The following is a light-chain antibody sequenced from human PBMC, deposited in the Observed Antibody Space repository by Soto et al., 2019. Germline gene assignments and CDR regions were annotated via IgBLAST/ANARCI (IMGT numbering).Light chain of an antibody. J-gene: IGLJ2*01. Sequence: QAVVTQPPSASGTPGQSVTISCSGGSSNIGSHTVNWYQHLPGTAPKLLIYGSNQRPSGVPDRFSGSKSGTSASLAISGLQSEDEADYYCAAWDDSLDGYVVFGGGTQLTVL. CDR1: SSNIGSHT. CDR3: AAWDDSLDGYVV. V-gene: IGLV1-44*01. CDR2: GSN.